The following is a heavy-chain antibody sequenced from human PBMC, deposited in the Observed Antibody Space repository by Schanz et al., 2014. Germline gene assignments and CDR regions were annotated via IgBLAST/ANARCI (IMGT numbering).Heavy chain of an antibody. CDR2: IRSKPNNYAT. V-gene: IGHV3-73*01. Sequence: EVRLVESGGGLVQPGGSLKLSCAASGFTFSASAMHWVRQAPGKGLEWVGHIRSKPNNYATEYAASMKGRFTISRDNSRKTLYLQMNSLRADDTAVYYCAKDLYNYGIFDSWGQGTLVTVSS. J-gene: IGHJ5*01. CDR1: GFTFSASA. CDR3: AKDLYNYGIFDS. D-gene: IGHD3-16*01.